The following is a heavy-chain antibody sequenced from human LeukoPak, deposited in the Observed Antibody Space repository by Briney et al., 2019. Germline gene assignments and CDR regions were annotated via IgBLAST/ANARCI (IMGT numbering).Heavy chain of an antibody. J-gene: IGHJ4*02. CDR3: VRGGVDHYGSGTYYLMYYFDH. V-gene: IGHV3-23*01. CDR1: GFTFNTYG. D-gene: IGHD3-10*01. CDR2: ISGSGGAT. Sequence: GGSLTLSCAASGFTFNTYGVSWVRQAPGKGREWVSDISGSGGATYYADSVKARFTVSRDDPHNTLYLQMNSVRAEDKAVYFCVRGGVDHYGSGTYYLMYYFDHWGQGALVTLSS.